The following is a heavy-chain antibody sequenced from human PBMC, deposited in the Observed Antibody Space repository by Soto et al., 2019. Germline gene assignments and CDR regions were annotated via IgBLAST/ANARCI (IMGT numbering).Heavy chain of an antibody. CDR3: ARGFQSSFGY. J-gene: IGHJ4*02. D-gene: IGHD2-21*01. CDR1: GFTVSNSY. CDR2: IYSGGST. V-gene: IGHV3-53*01. Sequence: GGSLRLSCAASGFTVSNSYMSWVRQAPGKGLEWVSVIYSGGSTYYADSVKGRFTISGDSSKNTLYLQMNSLRAEDTAVYYCARGFQSSFGYWGQGTLVTVSS.